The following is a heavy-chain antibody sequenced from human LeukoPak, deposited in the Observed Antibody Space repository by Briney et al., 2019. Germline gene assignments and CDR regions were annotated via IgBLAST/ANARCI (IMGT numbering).Heavy chain of an antibody. CDR1: GYTFISYD. CDR2: MNLNSGDT. V-gene: IGHV1-8*01. D-gene: IGHD6-13*01. Sequence: EASVEVSCKALGYTFISYDINWVRQATGQGLEWMGWMNLNSGDTGYAQKFQGRVTMTRNTSITTAYMELSSLRSEDTAVYYCARGLGSSWDDAIDIWGQGTTVTVSS. CDR3: ARGLGSSWDDAIDI. J-gene: IGHJ3*02.